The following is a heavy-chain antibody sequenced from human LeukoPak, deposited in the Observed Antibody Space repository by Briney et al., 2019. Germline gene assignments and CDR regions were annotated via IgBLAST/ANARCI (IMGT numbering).Heavy chain of an antibody. Sequence: GGSLRLSCAASGFRFSIYGMHWVRQAPGKGLEWLALIWADGSHEYYADSVKGRFTISRDNSKNTLYLQMNSLRAEDTAVYYCAKDINHYDLLTGHHHLLDYWGQGALVTVSS. CDR3: AKDINHYDLLTGHHHLLDY. CDR2: IWADGSHE. J-gene: IGHJ4*02. CDR1: GFRFSIYG. D-gene: IGHD3-9*01. V-gene: IGHV3-33*06.